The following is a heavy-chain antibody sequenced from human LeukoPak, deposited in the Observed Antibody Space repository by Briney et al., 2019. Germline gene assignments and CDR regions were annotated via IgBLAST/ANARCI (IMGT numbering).Heavy chain of an antibody. Sequence: GGSLRLSRAASGFTFSRYEMNWVRQAPGEGLEWVSLIYSGGSTSYADSVKGRFTISRDNSKNTLYLQMNSLRAEDTAVYYCARKTDHQTGGDYWGQGTLVTVSS. CDR1: GFTFSRYE. CDR2: IYSGGST. D-gene: IGHD1-1*01. CDR3: ARKTDHQTGGDY. J-gene: IGHJ4*02. V-gene: IGHV3-66*01.